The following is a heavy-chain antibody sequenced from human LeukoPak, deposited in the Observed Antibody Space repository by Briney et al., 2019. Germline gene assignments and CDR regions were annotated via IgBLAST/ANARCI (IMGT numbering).Heavy chain of an antibody. CDR1: GFTFSSYA. V-gene: IGHV3-30-3*01. J-gene: IGHJ6*03. CDR2: ISYDGSNK. Sequence: GSLRLSCAASGFTFSSYAMHWVRQAPGKGLEWVAVISYDGSNKYYADSVKGRFTISRDNSYNTVSLQMNSLRDEDTGVYFCAKGLRTGVGPYMGYHYYMDVWGKGATVTVSS. CDR3: AKGLRTGVGPYMGYHYYMDV. D-gene: IGHD3-16*01.